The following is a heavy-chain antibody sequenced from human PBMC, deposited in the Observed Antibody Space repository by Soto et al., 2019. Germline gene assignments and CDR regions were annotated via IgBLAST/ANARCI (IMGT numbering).Heavy chain of an antibody. CDR3: ARGAPLIVGATSFDS. D-gene: IGHD1-26*01. CDR1: GGSISSGGYY. Sequence: SETLSLTCTVSGGSISSGGYYWSWIRQHPVLGLVLFGYIYYCGSTYYNPSLKSRVTISVDMSKNQFSLKLCSVTAADTAVYYCARGAPLIVGATSFDSWGQGTLVTVSS. V-gene: IGHV4-31*03. J-gene: IGHJ4*02. CDR2: IYYCGST.